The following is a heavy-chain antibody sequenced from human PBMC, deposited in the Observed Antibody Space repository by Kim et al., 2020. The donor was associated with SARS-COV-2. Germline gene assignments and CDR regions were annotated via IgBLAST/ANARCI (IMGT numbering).Heavy chain of an antibody. V-gene: IGHV6-1*01. Sequence: SQTLSLTCAISGDSVSSNSAAWNWIRQSPSIGLEWLGRTYYRSKWYNDYAVSVKSRITINPDTSKNQFSLQLNSVTPEDTAVYYCARMGMGYFDWLLPPSGFDSWGQGPLVPVSS. CDR1: GDSVSSNSAA. CDR3: ARMGMGYFDWLLPPSGFDS. J-gene: IGHJ4*02. D-gene: IGHD3-9*01. CDR2: TYYRSKWYN.